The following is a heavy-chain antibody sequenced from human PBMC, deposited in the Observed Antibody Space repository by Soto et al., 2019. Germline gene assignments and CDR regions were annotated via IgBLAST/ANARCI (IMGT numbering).Heavy chain of an antibody. D-gene: IGHD6-19*01. V-gene: IGHV4-39*01. Sequence: QLQLQESGPGLVKPSETLSLTCTVSGGSISSTFYYWGWIRQPPGKGLEWIGSIYYSGSTYYNPSLKSRVTISVDTSKNQFSLKLSSVTAADTAVYSCARQFGDSSGWYGGGFDMWGQGTMVTVSS. CDR3: ARQFGDSSGWYGGGFDM. CDR1: GGSISSTFYY. J-gene: IGHJ3*02. CDR2: IYYSGST.